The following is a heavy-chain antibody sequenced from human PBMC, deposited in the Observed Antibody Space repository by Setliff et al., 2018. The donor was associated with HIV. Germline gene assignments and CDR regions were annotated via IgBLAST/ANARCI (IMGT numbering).Heavy chain of an antibody. J-gene: IGHJ4*02. CDR2: ISEYNGDT. Sequence: GASVKVSCKASGYTFTSYGISWVRQAPGQGLEWMGWISEYNGDTKYAQKLQGRVTMTKDTSTSTAYMELRSLRSDDTAVYYCARTVGYDILTGYYKGPPLFDYWGQGTLVTVSS. CDR3: ARTVGYDILTGYYKGPPLFDY. V-gene: IGHV1-18*01. CDR1: GYTFTSYG. D-gene: IGHD3-9*01.